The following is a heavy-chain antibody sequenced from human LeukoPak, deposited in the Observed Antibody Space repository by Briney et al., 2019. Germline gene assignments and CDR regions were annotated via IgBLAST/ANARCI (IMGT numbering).Heavy chain of an antibody. Sequence: GASVKVSCKASGYTFTSYDINWVRQATGQGLEWMGWMNPISGHTGYAQNFQGRVTMTRDTSISTAYMELNSLTSEDTAVYYCARSPVGVRKKHDFWGQGTLVIVSS. D-gene: IGHD3-10*01. J-gene: IGHJ4*02. CDR3: ARSPVGVRKKHDF. CDR1: GYTFTSYD. CDR2: MNPISGHT. V-gene: IGHV1-8*01.